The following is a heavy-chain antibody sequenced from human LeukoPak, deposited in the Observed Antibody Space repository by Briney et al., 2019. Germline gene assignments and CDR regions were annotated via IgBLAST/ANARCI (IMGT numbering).Heavy chain of an antibody. CDR3: ARHRDYYDT. J-gene: IGHJ4*02. D-gene: IGHD3-22*01. CDR2: IYSSGSA. Sequence: PETLSPTRTVSGASINNNFLTWIRQPPGKGLEWIGYIYSSGSANYNPSLKSRVIISGDTSKNQISLNLTSVTAADTALYFCARHRDYYDTWGEGTLVSVSS. V-gene: IGHV4-59*08. CDR1: GASINNNF.